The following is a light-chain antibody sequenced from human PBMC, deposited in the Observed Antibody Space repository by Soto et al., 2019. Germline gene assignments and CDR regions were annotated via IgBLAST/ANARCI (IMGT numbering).Light chain of an antibody. V-gene: IGKV3-20*01. CDR3: QQYGSFPLT. J-gene: IGKJ4*01. CDR1: QSVSSSY. CDR2: GAS. Sequence: EIVLTQSPGTLSLSPGERATLSCRASQSVSSSYLAWYQQKPGQAPRLLIYGASRRATGIPDRFSGSGSGTDFTLTISRLEPEDFAVYYCQQYGSFPLTFGGGTKVEIK.